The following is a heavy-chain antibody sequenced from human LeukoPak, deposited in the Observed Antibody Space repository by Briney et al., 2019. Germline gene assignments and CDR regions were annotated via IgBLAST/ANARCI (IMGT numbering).Heavy chain of an antibody. J-gene: IGHJ6*02. CDR2: ISWNSGSI. D-gene: IGHD3-22*01. CDR1: GFTFDDYA. V-gene: IGHV3-9*01. Sequence: GGSLRLSCTASGFTFDDYAMHWVRQAPGKGLEWVSGISWNSGSIGYADSVKGRFTISRNNAKNSLYLQMNSLRAEDTALYYCAKGNYYDSSDGYYGMDVWGQGTTVTVSS. CDR3: AKGNYYDSSDGYYGMDV.